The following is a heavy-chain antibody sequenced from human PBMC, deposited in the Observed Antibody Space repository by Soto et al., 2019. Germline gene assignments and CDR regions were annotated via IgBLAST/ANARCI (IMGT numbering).Heavy chain of an antibody. V-gene: IGHV3-53*01. D-gene: IGHD2-2*01. CDR3: AKEKISTSCCNWFDP. Sequence: GGSLRLSCAASGFTVSNNYMTWVRQAPGKGLEWVSIIYSAGSTYYADSVKGRFTISRDNSKNTLYLQMNSLRAEDTAVYYCAKEKISTSCCNWFDPWGQGTLVTVSS. J-gene: IGHJ5*02. CDR2: IYSAGST. CDR1: GFTVSNNY.